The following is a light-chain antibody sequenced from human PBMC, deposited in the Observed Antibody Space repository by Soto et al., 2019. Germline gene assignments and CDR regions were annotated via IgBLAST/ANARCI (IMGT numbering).Light chain of an antibody. CDR1: QSVGSY. J-gene: IGKJ1*01. CDR2: DAS. Sequence: EIVLTQSPATLSLSPGERAPLPCRASQSVGSYLAWYQQKPGQAPRLLIYDASNRATGIPARFSGSGSETDFTLTISSLEPEDFAVYYCQQRSNWPRTFGQGTKVDIK. CDR3: QQRSNWPRT. V-gene: IGKV3-11*01.